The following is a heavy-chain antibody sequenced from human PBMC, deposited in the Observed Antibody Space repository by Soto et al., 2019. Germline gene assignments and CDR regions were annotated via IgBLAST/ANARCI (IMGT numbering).Heavy chain of an antibody. D-gene: IGHD6-19*01. CDR2: ISGSGGST. CDR1: GFTFSSYA. Sequence: GGSLRLSCAASGFTFSSYAMSWVRQAPGKGLEWVSAISGSGGSTYYADSVKGRFTISRDNSKNTLYLQMNSLRAEDTAVYYCAKGLRIAVAGTPQWYYFDYWGQGTLVTVSS. CDR3: AKGLRIAVAGTPQWYYFDY. V-gene: IGHV3-23*01. J-gene: IGHJ4*02.